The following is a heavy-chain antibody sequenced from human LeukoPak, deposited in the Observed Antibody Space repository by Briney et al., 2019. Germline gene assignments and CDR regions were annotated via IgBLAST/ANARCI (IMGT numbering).Heavy chain of an antibody. J-gene: IGHJ6*03. V-gene: IGHV3-33*01. CDR3: ARGGTPSGYYYYYYMDV. D-gene: IGHD3-3*01. CDR2: VFSDGSNQ. Sequence: GGSLRLSCAASKFTFSHYGMHWVRQAPGKGLEWVAVVFSDGSNQYYADSVKGRFTVSRDISKNTVYLQMNSLRGEDTAVYYCARGGTPSGYYYYYYMDVWGKGTTVTVSS. CDR1: KFTFSHYG.